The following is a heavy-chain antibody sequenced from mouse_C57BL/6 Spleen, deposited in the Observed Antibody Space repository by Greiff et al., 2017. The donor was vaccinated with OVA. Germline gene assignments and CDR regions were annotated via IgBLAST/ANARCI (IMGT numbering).Heavy chain of an antibody. J-gene: IGHJ2*01. D-gene: IGHD2-5*01. CDR3: ARDYSNYEGFDY. CDR1: GYAFSSYW. CDR2: IYPGDGDT. V-gene: IGHV1-80*01. Sequence: QVQLQQSGAELVKPGASVKISCKASGYAFSSYWMNWVKQRPGKGLEWIGQIYPGDGDTNYNGKFKGKATLTADKSSSTAYMQLSSLTSEDSAVYFCARDYSNYEGFDYWGQGTTLTVSS.